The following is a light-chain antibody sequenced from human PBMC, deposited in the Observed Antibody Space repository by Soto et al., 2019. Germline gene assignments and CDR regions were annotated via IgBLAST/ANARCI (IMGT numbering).Light chain of an antibody. CDR2: DLS. J-gene: IGLJ2*01. Sequence: QSALTQPASVSGSPGQSITISCTGTSSDVGGYNYVSWYQQHPGKAPKLMIYDLSNRPSGVSNRFSGSKSGNTASLTISGPQAEDEADYYCISYTSSSTLVFGGGTKLTVL. V-gene: IGLV2-14*01. CDR3: ISYTSSSTLV. CDR1: SSDVGGYNY.